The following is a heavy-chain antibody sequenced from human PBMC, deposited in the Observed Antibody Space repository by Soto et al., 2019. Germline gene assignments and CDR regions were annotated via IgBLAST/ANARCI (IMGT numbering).Heavy chain of an antibody. CDR3: ASPQNGYSSGYELVAFDI. Sequence: QVQLVQSGAEVKKPGSSVKVSCKASGGTFSSYAISWVRQAPGQGLEWMGGIIPIFGTANYAQKFQGRVTITADKSTSTAYMELRSLRSEDTAVYYCASPQNGYSSGYELVAFDIWGQGTMVTVSS. D-gene: IGHD5-18*01. V-gene: IGHV1-69*06. J-gene: IGHJ3*02. CDR2: IIPIFGTA. CDR1: GGTFSSYA.